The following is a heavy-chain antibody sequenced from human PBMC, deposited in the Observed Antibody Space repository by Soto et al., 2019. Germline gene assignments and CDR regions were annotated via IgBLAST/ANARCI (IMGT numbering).Heavy chain of an antibody. CDR3: AHSECSCGDCYSRWYFGL. CDR1: GFSLTTGGVA. J-gene: IGHJ2*01. CDR2: IYWDDDK. V-gene: IGHV2-5*02. Sequence: QITLKESGPTLVKPTQTLTLTCTFSGFSLTTGGVAVGWIRQPPGKALEWLALIYWDDDKRYSPSLKSRLSITKDTTKNQVVLTMTNMDPVETATYYCAHSECSCGDCYSRWYFGLWGRGTLVTVSS. D-gene: IGHD2-15*01.